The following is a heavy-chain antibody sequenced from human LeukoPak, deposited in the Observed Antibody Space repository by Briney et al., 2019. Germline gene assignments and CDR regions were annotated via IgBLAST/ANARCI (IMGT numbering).Heavy chain of an antibody. CDR3: ARRDSSGWYSFFDY. V-gene: IGHV4-39*01. J-gene: IGHJ4*02. CDR1: GGSISRNNYY. Sequence: PSETLSLTCTVSGGSISRNNYYWDWIRQPPGKGLEYIGSIYYSGSTYYTPSLKSRVTISVDTSKNQFSLKLSSVTATDTAVYYCARRDSSGWYSFFDYWGQGTLVTVSS. CDR2: IYYSGST. D-gene: IGHD6-19*01.